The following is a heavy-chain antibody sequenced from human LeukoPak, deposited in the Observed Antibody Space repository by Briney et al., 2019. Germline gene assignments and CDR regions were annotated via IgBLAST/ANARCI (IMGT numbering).Heavy chain of an antibody. V-gene: IGHV1-2*02. CDR2: INPNSGGT. Sequence: GASVKVSCKASGYTFTGYYMHWVRQAPGQGLEWMGWINPNSGGTNYAQKFQGRVTMTRDTSISTAYMELSRLRSDDTAVYYCARGGIVVVPAAKWFDPWGQGTLVTVPS. CDR1: GYTFTGYY. J-gene: IGHJ5*02. D-gene: IGHD2-2*01. CDR3: ARGGIVVVPAAKWFDP.